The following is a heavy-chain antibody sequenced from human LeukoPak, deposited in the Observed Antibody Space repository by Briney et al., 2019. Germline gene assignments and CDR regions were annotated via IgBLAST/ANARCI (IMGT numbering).Heavy chain of an antibody. J-gene: IGHJ4*02. CDR3: AREKDLHRRYSGYDLGFDY. CDR2: IYYSGST. Sequence: SETLSLTCTVSGGSISSSSYYWGWIRQPPGKGLEWIGSIYYSGSTYYNPSLKSRVTISVDTSKNQFSLKLSSVTAADTAVYYCAREKDLHRRYSGYDLGFDYWGQGTLVTVS. V-gene: IGHV4-39*02. D-gene: IGHD5-12*01. CDR1: GGSISSSSYY.